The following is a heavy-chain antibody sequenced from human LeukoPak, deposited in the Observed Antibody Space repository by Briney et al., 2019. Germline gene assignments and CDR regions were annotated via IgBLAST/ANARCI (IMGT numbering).Heavy chain of an antibody. CDR3: ARIVAAAGVGGGHNWFDP. D-gene: IGHD6-13*01. Sequence: SETLSLTCAVSGGSISSGGYSWTWIRQPPGKGLEWIGYIYHSGSTYYNPSLKSRVTISVDRSKNQFSLKLSSVTAADTAVYYCARIVAAAGVGGGHNWFDPWGQGALVTVSS. CDR2: IYHSGST. CDR1: GGSISSGGYS. V-gene: IGHV4-30-2*01. J-gene: IGHJ5*02.